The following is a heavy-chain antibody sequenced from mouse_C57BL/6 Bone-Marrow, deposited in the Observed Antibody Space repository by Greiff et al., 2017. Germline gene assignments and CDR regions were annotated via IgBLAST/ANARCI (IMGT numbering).Heavy chain of an antibody. CDR1: GYTFTDYY. Sequence: VQLQQSGPVLVKPGASVKMSCKASGYTFTDYYMNWVKQSHGKSLEWIGVINPYNGGTSYNQKFKGKATLTVDKSSSTAYMELNSLTSEDSAVYYCARDDGSSFSSSYWGQGTTLTVSS. CDR3: ARDDGSSFSSSY. D-gene: IGHD1-1*01. V-gene: IGHV1-19*01. J-gene: IGHJ2*01. CDR2: INPYNGGT.